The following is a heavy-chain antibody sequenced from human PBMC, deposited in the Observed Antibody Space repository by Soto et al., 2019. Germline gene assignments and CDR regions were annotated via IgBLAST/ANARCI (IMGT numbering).Heavy chain of an antibody. D-gene: IGHD3-22*01. Sequence: PGQGPEWMGWINAGSGSTNYAQKFQGRVTMTRDTSTSTAYMELSRLRSDDTAVYYCASQWLPYYYGMDVWGQGTTVTVSS. CDR3: ASQWLPYYYGMDV. J-gene: IGHJ6*02. CDR2: INAGSGST. V-gene: IGHV1-2*02.